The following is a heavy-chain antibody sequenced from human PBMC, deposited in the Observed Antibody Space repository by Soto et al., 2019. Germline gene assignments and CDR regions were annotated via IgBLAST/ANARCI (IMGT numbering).Heavy chain of an antibody. V-gene: IGHV3-30*18. CDR2: ISYDGSNK. J-gene: IGHJ4*02. Sequence: QVQLVESGGGVVQPGRSLRLSCAASGFTFSSYGMHRVRQAPGKGLEWVAVISYDGSNKNYADSVKGRFTISRDNSKNTLYLQMNSLRAEDTAVYYCAKSPSPKSGWEPDWGQGTLVTVSS. CDR1: GFTFSSYG. CDR3: AKSPSPKSGWEPD. D-gene: IGHD1-26*01.